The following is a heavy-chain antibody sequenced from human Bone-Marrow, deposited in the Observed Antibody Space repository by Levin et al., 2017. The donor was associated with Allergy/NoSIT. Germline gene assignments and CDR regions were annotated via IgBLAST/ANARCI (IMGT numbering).Heavy chain of an antibody. CDR1: GDSVSSNSAA. J-gene: IGHJ4*02. D-gene: IGHD2-2*01. CDR3: ARDLPLVFVVVPAAVFDY. V-gene: IGHV6-1*01. CDR2: TYYRSKWYN. Sequence: SQTLSLTCAISGDSVSSNSAAWNWIRQSPSRGLEWLGRTYYRSKWYNDYAVSVKSRITINPDTSKNQFSLQLNSVTPEDTAVYYCARDLPLVFVVVPAAVFDYWGQGTLVTVSS.